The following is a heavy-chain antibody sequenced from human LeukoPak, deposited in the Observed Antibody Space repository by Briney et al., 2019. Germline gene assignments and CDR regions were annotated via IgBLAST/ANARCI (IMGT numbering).Heavy chain of an antibody. CDR1: GFTFSSYA. CDR3: AKSPVTTGRWFDP. V-gene: IGHV3-23*01. J-gene: IGHJ5*02. D-gene: IGHD4-17*01. CDR2: VSGSGVST. Sequence: GGSLRLSCAASGFTFSSYAMTWVRQAPGKGLQWVSAVSGSGVSTYYADSVKGRFTISRDNSKNTLYLQMNSLRAEDTAVYYCAKSPVTTGRWFDPWGQGTLVTVSS.